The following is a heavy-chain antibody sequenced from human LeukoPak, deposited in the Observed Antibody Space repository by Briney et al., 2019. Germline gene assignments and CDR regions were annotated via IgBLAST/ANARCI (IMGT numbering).Heavy chain of an antibody. Sequence: ASVKVSCKASGYTFTSYDINGVRQAAGQGREGMGWMNPNSGNTGYAQKFQGRVTINRTTSISTAYMELSSLRSEDTAVYSCARGRVAAPGYWGQGTLVTVSS. CDR2: MNPNSGNT. J-gene: IGHJ4*02. D-gene: IGHD6-19*01. CDR3: ARGRVAAPGY. CDR1: GYTFTSYD. V-gene: IGHV1-8*01.